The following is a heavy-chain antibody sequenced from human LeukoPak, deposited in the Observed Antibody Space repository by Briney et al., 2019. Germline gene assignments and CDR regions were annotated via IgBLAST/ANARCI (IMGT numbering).Heavy chain of an antibody. CDR1: GYSISSGYY. Sequence: SETLSLTCAVSGYSISSGYYWGWIRQPPGKGLEWIGSIYHSGSTYYNPSLKSRVTISVDTSKNQFSLKLSSVTAADTAVYYCARGSSGLYYFDYWGQGTLATVSS. J-gene: IGHJ4*02. V-gene: IGHV4-38-2*01. D-gene: IGHD6-19*01. CDR3: ARGSSGLYYFDY. CDR2: IYHSGST.